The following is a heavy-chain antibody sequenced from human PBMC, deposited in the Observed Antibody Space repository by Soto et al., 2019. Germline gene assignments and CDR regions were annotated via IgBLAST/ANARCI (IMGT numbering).Heavy chain of an antibody. CDR3: VTDFHAY. D-gene: IGHD2-8*01. Sequence: EVQLVESGGGLVQPGGSLRLSCAAYGFTFSSYRMIWVRQAPGKGLEWVAKINQDGGVRYYVDSVKGRFTISRDNAKNSLSLQMNSLRAEDTAVYYCVTDFHAYWGQGTLVTVSS. V-gene: IGHV3-7*01. CDR2: INQDGGVR. CDR1: GFTFSSYR. J-gene: IGHJ4*02.